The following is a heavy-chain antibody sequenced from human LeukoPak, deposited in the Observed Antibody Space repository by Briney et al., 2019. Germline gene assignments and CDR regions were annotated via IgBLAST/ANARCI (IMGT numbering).Heavy chain of an antibody. Sequence: ASVKVSCKASGYIFTGYAMDWVRQAPGQRLEWMGWINGGNGNTKYSQKFQGRVTITRDTSASTAYMELSSLRSEDTAEYYCARGVYTFYYGLDVWGQGTTVTVSS. J-gene: IGHJ6*02. V-gene: IGHV1-3*01. D-gene: IGHD5-18*01. CDR2: INGGNGNT. CDR3: ARGVYTFYYGLDV. CDR1: GYIFTGYA.